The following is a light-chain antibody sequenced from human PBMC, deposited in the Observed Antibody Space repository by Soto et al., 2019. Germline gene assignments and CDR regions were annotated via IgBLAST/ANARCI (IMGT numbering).Light chain of an antibody. CDR1: QTVGSN. V-gene: IGKV3-15*01. J-gene: IGKJ2*01. CDR2: DAS. Sequence: EIVMTQSPATLSVSPGERAIFSCRASQTVGSNIAWYQQKPGQSPRLLVYDASTRATAIPARFSGSGSGTEFTLTINTLQPEDFAVYYCQQYYQWPSYTFGQGTKLDI. CDR3: QQYYQWPSYT.